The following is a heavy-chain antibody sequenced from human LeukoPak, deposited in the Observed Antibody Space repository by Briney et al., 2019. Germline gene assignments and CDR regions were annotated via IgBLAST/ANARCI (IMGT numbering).Heavy chain of an antibody. CDR2: ISSGSSYI. CDR3: ARSDCSSTSCYHSDY. V-gene: IGHV3-21*01. D-gene: IGHD2-2*01. J-gene: IGHJ4*02. CDR1: GFTFSTYS. Sequence: TGGSLRLSCAASGFTFSTYSMKWVRQAPGKGLELVSSISSGSSYIYYADSVKGRFTISRDNAKNSLYLQMNSLRAEDTAVYYCARSDCSSTSCYHSDYWGQGTLVTVSS.